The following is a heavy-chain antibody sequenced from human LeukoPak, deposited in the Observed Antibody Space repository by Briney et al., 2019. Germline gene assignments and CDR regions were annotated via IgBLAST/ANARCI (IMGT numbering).Heavy chain of an antibody. D-gene: IGHD1-26*01. CDR2: INAGNGNT. CDR1: GYTFTSYA. Sequence: GASVKVSCEASGYTFTSYAMHWVRQAPGQRLEWMGWINAGNGNTKYSQKFQGRVTITRDTSASIAYMELSSLRSEDTAVYYCARVDKRVGATSSGYFDYWGQGTLVTVSS. CDR3: ARVDKRVGATSSGYFDY. V-gene: IGHV1-3*01. J-gene: IGHJ4*02.